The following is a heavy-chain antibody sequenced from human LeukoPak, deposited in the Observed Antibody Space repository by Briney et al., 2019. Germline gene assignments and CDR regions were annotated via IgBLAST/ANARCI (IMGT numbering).Heavy chain of an antibody. CDR3: ARAHYYDSSGLDF. D-gene: IGHD3-22*01. Sequence: GGSLRLSCAASGLTFSNYWMNWVRQAPEKGLEWVSYISSSGSTIYYADSLKGRFTISRDNAKNSLYLQMNSLRAEDTAVYYCARAHYYDSSGLDFWGQGTLVTVSS. J-gene: IGHJ4*02. CDR1: GLTFSNYW. CDR2: ISSSGSTI. V-gene: IGHV3-48*03.